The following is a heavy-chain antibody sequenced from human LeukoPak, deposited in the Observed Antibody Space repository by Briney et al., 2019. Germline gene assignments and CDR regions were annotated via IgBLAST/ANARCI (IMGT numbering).Heavy chain of an antibody. CDR3: ASLAVAGLSEGY. D-gene: IGHD6-19*01. CDR2: IYYSGST. J-gene: IGHJ4*02. Sequence: NPSETLSLTCTVSGGSISSDSYYWAWIRQPPGKGLEWLASIYYSGSTYYNPSLKSRVTISVDTSRSQFSLKLSSVTAADTAVYYCASLAVAGLSEGYWGQGTLVIVSS. CDR1: GGSISSDSYY. V-gene: IGHV4-39*01.